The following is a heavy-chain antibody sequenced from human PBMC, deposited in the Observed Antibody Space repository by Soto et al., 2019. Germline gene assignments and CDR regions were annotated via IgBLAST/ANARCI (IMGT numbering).Heavy chain of an antibody. D-gene: IGHD2-2*01. CDR1: GYNFAIYW. J-gene: IGHJ4*02. CDR3: ARHTPSTSGGWNY. Sequence: GESLKISGQGSGYNFAIYWISWVRQVPGKGLEWMGRIDPSDSYSNYNPSFQGHVTISADKSISNAYLQWSSLKASDTAMYFCARHTPSTSGGWNYWGQGTLVTVSS. V-gene: IGHV5-10-1*01. CDR2: IDPSDSYS.